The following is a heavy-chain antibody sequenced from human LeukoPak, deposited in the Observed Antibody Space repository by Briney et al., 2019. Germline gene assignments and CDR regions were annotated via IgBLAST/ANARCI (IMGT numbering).Heavy chain of an antibody. CDR2: IRYDGSNK. D-gene: IGHD2-2*01. CDR1: GFTISSYG. J-gene: IGHJ4*02. Sequence: GGSLRLSCAASGFTISSYGMHWVRQAPGKGLEWVAFIRYDGSNKYYADSVKGRFTISSDNSKNTLYLQMNSLRAEDTAVYYCAKFFALVVPAATWGQGTLVTVSS. V-gene: IGHV3-30*02. CDR3: AKFFALVVPAAT.